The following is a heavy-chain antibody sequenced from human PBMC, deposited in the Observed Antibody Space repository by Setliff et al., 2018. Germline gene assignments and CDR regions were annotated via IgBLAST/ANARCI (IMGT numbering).Heavy chain of an antibody. CDR1: GYTLTNYY. CDR2: INPSGGLT. D-gene: IGHD6-6*01. J-gene: IGHJ6*03. V-gene: IGHV1-46*01. Sequence: ASVKVSCKASGYTLTNYYMHWVRQAPGQGLEWMGIINPSGGLTRYAQKFQGRVTMTRDTSTSTVYMEVISLRSEDTAVYYCAREGVDSRSSTDYRYYMDAWGKGTTVTVSS. CDR3: AREGVDSRSSTDYRYYMDA.